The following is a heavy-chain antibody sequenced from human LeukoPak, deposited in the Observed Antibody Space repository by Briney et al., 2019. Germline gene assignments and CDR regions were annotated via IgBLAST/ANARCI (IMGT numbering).Heavy chain of an antibody. CDR2: VYYSGST. J-gene: IGHJ5*02. CDR1: GGSISSYY. V-gene: IGHV4-59*01. CDR3: ARSIVVVPAAGTVWFDP. Sequence: SETLSLTCTVSGGSISSYYWSWIRQPPGKGLEWIGYVYYSGSTNYNPSLKSRVTISVDTSKNQFSLKLSSVTAAYTAVYYCARSIVVVPAAGTVWFDPWGQGTLVTVSS. D-gene: IGHD2-2*01.